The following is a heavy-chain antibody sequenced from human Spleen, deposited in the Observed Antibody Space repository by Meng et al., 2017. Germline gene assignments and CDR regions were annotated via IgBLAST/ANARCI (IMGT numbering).Heavy chain of an antibody. D-gene: IGHD1/OR15-1a*01. V-gene: IGHV4-39*01. CDR3: VRSRAWVRTGFDP. CDR2: IGHSGFT. CDR1: GDSISSSDSY. J-gene: IGHJ5*02. Sequence: QPQLQESGPGLVKPSETLSLTCSFSGDSISSSDSYWGWIRQSPGKGLEWIGSIGHSGFTYYTPSLESRVTVSVDTFRSQFSLELTSVTAADTAVYYCVRSRAWVRTGFDPWGQGTLVTVSS.